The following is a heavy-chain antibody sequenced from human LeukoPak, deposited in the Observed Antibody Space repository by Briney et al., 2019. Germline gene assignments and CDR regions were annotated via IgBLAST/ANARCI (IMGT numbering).Heavy chain of an antibody. D-gene: IGHD2-2*01. V-gene: IGHV3-11*06. CDR2: ISSSSSYT. CDR3: ASRGRYCSSTSCCDY. Sequence: GGSLRLSCAASGFTFSDYYMSWIRQAPGKGLEGVSYISSSSSYTNYADSVKGRFTISRDNAKNSLYLQMNSLRAEDTAVYYCASRGRYCSSTSCCDYWGQGNLVTVSS. J-gene: IGHJ4*02. CDR1: GFTFSDYY.